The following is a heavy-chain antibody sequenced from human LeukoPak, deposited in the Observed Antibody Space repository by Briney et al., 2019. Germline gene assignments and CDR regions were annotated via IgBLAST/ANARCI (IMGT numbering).Heavy chain of an antibody. D-gene: IGHD4-17*01. V-gene: IGHV3-13*01. J-gene: IGHJ2*01. CDR3: ARVRMTTVTPSNWYFDL. CDR1: GFTFSSYD. CDR2: IGTAGDT. Sequence: PGGSLRLSCAASGFTFSSYDMHWVRQATGKGLEWVSAIGTAGDTYYPGSVKGRFTISRENAKNSLYLQMNSLRAGDTAVYYCARVRMTTVTPSNWYFDLWGRGTLVTVSS.